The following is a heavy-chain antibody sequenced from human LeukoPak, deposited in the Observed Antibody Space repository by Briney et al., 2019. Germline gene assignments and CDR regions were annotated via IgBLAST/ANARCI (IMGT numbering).Heavy chain of an antibody. D-gene: IGHD4-23*01. V-gene: IGHV3-11*01. CDR1: GFTFSDYY. J-gene: IGHJ4*02. CDR2: ISSSGSTI. CDR3: ARENRWGSFFDY. Sequence: PGGSLRLSWAASGFTFSDYYMSWIRQAPGKGLEWVSCISSSGSTIYYADSVKGRFTISRDNAKNSLYLQMNSLRAEDTAVYYCARENRWGSFFDYWGQGTLVTVSS.